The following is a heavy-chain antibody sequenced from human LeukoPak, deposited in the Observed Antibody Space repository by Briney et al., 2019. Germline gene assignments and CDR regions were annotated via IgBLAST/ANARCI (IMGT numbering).Heavy chain of an antibody. D-gene: IGHD3-10*01. CDR1: GFTFSSYW. CDR3: ARGGVRGVLLPVDY. Sequence: GGSLRLSCAASGFTFSSYWMHWVRQAPGRGLVWVSRINSDGSRTTYADSVKGRFTISRDNAKNTLYLQMNSLRAEDTAVYYCARGGVRGVLLPVDYWGQGTLVTVSS. CDR2: INSDGSRT. J-gene: IGHJ4*02. V-gene: IGHV3-74*01.